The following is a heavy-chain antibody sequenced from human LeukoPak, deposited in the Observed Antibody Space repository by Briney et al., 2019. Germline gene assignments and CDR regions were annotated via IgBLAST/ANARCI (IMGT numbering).Heavy chain of an antibody. J-gene: IGHJ5*02. CDR1: GFTFGDYA. D-gene: IGHD3-10*01. CDR2: IRSKAYGGTT. Sequence: GGSLRLSCTASGFTFGDYAMSWFRQAPGKGLEWVGFIRSKAYGGTTEYAASVKGRFTISRDDSKSIAYLQMNSLKTEDTAVYYCTRPRYGSGRLNWFDPWGQGTLVTVSS. CDR3: TRPRYGSGRLNWFDP. V-gene: IGHV3-49*03.